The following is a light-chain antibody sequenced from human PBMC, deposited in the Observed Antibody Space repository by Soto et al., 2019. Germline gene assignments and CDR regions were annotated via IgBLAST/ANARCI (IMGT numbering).Light chain of an antibody. J-gene: IGLJ1*01. V-gene: IGLV1-44*01. CDR3: AAWDDILNGYV. Sequence: QSVLTQPPSASGTPGQRVTISCSGSSSNIESNTVTWYQQLPGTAPKLVIYSNYDRPSGIPDRFSGSTSDTSASLVIRGLQSEDEDDYYCAAWDDILNGYVFGDGTKVTVL. CDR2: SNY. CDR1: SSNIESNT.